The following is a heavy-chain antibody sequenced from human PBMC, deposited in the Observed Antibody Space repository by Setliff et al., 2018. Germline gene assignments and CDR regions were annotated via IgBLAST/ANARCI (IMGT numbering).Heavy chain of an antibody. V-gene: IGHV4-31*11. CDR1: GGSISTDPYF. CDR2: ISYSGRT. Sequence: PSETLSLTCAVSGGSISTDPYFWTWIRQHPVKGLEWIGYISYSGRTSYNPSLYSRITVSLDRSKNQFSLQLTSVTAADTAMYYCARVAYPNGGSCRYFDNWGQGTPVTVSS. D-gene: IGHD2-15*01. CDR3: ARVAYPNGGSCRYFDN. J-gene: IGHJ4*02.